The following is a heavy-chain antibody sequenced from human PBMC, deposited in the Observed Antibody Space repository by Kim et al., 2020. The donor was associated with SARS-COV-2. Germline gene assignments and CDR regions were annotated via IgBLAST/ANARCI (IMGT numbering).Heavy chain of an antibody. D-gene: IGHD1-1*01. Sequence: GGSLRLSCAASGFSFSIYAMRWVRQAPGKGLEWISSISGNSVGTFHADSVKGRFTISRDNSKNTLYLQMNSLRAEDTAIYYCAKEAPTPPTAYYFDDWG. J-gene: IGHJ4*01. CDR1: GFSFSIYA. CDR3: AKEAPTPPTAYYFDD. V-gene: IGHV3-23*01. CDR2: ISGNSVGT.